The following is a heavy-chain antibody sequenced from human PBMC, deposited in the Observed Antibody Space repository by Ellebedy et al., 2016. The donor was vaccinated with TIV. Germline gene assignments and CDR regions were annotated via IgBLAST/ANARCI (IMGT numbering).Heavy chain of an antibody. D-gene: IGHD4-11*01. CDR3: ARRVTGWMNWDY. V-gene: IGHV4-34*01. CDR2: INHSGST. CDR1: GGSFSGYY. J-gene: IGHJ4*02. Sequence: SETLSLTXAVYGGSFSGYYWSWIRQPPGKGLEWIGEINHSGSTNYNPSLKSRVTISVDTSKNQFSLKLSSVTAADTAVYYCARRVTGWMNWDYWGQGTLVTVSS.